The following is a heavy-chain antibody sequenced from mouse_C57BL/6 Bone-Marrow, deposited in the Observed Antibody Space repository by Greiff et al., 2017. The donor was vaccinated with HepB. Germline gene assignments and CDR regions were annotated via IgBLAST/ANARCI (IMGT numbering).Heavy chain of an antibody. J-gene: IGHJ1*03. CDR1: GYTFTSYW. Sequence: VQLQQPGAELVMPGASVKLSCKASGYTFTSYWMHWVKQRPGQGLEWIGEIDPSDSYTNYNQKFKGKSTLTVDKSSSTAYMQLSSLTSEDSAVYYCARLDYYGSSHWYFDVWGTGTTVTVSS. CDR2: IDPSDSYT. CDR3: ARLDYYGSSHWYFDV. D-gene: IGHD1-1*01. V-gene: IGHV1-69*01.